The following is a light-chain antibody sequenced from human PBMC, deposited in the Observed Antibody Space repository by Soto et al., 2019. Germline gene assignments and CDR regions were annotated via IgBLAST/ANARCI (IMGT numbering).Light chain of an antibody. CDR3: GTWDGGLL. CDR2: DSN. V-gene: IGLV1-51*01. Sequence: QSVLPQPPSVSAAPGQKVTIACYGSSSNIGDNHVSWYQQVPGTAPKLLIYDSNKRPSGIPDRFSGSRSDTSATLAITGLQTGDEADYYCGTWDGGLLFGGGTKLTVL. J-gene: IGLJ2*01. CDR1: SSNIGDNH.